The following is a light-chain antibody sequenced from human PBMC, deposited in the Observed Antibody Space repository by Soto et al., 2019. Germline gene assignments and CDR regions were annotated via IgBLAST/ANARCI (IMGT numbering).Light chain of an antibody. CDR2: EVS. CDR3: RSYTSSNPWV. Sequence: QSALTQPASVSGSPGQSITISCTGTSSDVGGYNYVSWYQQHPGKVPRLMIYEVSNRPSGLSNRFSGSKSDNTASLTISGPQAGGGGDYYFRSYTSSNPWVFGGGTKLTVL. CDR1: SSDVGGYNY. J-gene: IGLJ3*02. V-gene: IGLV2-14*01.